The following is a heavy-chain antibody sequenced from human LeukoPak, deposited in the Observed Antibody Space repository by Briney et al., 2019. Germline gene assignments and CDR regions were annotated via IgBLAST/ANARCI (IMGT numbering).Heavy chain of an antibody. D-gene: IGHD3-10*01. Sequence: PGGSLRLSCAASGLTFSSYWMSWVRQAPGKGLEWVANIKQDGSEKYYVDSVKGRFTISRDNAKNSLYLQMNSLRAEDTAVYYCAREGVGMVRGVVDYWGQGTLVAVSS. CDR1: GLTFSSYW. V-gene: IGHV3-7*01. J-gene: IGHJ4*02. CDR3: AREGVGMVRGVVDY. CDR2: IKQDGSEK.